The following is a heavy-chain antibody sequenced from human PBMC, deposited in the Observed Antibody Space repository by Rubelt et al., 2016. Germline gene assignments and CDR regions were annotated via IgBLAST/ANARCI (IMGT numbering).Heavy chain of an antibody. D-gene: IGHD3-3*01. J-gene: IGHJ4*02. Sequence: QVQLVQSGAEVKKPGSSVKVSCKASGGTFSSYAISWVRQAPGQGLEWMGGIIPIFGTANYAQMFQGRVTITADESTSTASMWLSSLRSEDTAVYYCARALPSTTGREWLWVLALDYWGQGTLVTVSS. CDR2: IIPIFGTA. V-gene: IGHV1-69*01. CDR1: GGTFSSYA. CDR3: ARALPSTTGREWLWVLALDY.